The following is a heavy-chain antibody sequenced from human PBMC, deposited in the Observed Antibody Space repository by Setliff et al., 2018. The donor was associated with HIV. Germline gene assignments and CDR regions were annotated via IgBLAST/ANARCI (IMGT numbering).Heavy chain of an antibody. Sequence: KTSETLSLTCTVSGGSIKSSSYYWGWIRQPPGKGLGWIGSIYYSGNTYYNPSLKSRVTISEDTSRNQFSLRLSSVTAADTAIYYCARVPTSSWYVTTQRTKEYFHHWGQGTLVTVSS. CDR1: GGSIKSSSYY. CDR2: IYYSGNT. D-gene: IGHD6-13*01. CDR3: ARVPTSSWYVTTQRTKEYFHH. V-gene: IGHV4-39*07. J-gene: IGHJ1*01.